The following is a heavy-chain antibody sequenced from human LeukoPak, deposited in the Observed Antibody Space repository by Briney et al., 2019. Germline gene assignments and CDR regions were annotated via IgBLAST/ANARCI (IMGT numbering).Heavy chain of an antibody. CDR3: ARPHQYESGWYGYYFDY. D-gene: IGHD6-19*01. CDR2: IWYDGSNK. J-gene: IGHJ4*02. CDR1: GFTFSNYA. Sequence: GGSLRLSCEASGFTFSNYAMHWVRQAPGKGLEWVAVIWYDGSNKYYADSVKGRFTTSRDNSKNTLYLQMNSLRAEDTAVYYCARPHQYESGWYGYYFDYWGQGTLVTVSS. V-gene: IGHV3-33*08.